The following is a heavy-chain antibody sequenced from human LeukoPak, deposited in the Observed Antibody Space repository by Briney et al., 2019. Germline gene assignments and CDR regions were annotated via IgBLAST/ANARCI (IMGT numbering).Heavy chain of an antibody. V-gene: IGHV4-59*01. Sequence: SETLSLTCTVSGGSISSYYWSWIRQPPGKGLEWIGYIYYSGSTNYNPSLKSRVTISVDTSKNQFSLKRSSVTAADTAVYYCARTSRVSHAFDIWGQGTMVTVSS. CDR3: ARTSRVSHAFDI. CDR2: IYYSGST. J-gene: IGHJ3*02. D-gene: IGHD2-8*01. CDR1: GGSISSYY.